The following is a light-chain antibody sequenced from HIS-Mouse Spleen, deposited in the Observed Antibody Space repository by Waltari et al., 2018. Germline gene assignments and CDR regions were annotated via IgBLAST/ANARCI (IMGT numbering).Light chain of an antibody. V-gene: IGKV1-33*01. CDR3: QQYDNLPLT. CDR2: DAS. Sequence: DIQMTQSPPSLSASVGDRVPITCQASQDISNYLNWYQQKPGKAPKHLIYDASNLETGVPSRFSGSGSGTDFTFTISSLQPEDIATYYCQQYDNLPLTFGGGTKVEIK. J-gene: IGKJ4*01. CDR1: QDISNY.